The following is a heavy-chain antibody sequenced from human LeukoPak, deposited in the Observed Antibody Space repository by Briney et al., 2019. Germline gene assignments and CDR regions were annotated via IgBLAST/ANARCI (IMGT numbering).Heavy chain of an antibody. J-gene: IGHJ4*02. CDR1: GGSFSGYY. Sequence: SETLSLTCAVYGGSFSGYYWGWIRQPPGKGLEWIGSIYHSGSTYYNPSLKSRVTISVDTSKNQFSLKLSSVTAADTAVYYCARALVTMIVVDYWGQGTLVTVSS. D-gene: IGHD3-22*01. CDR2: IYHSGST. CDR3: ARALVTMIVVDY. V-gene: IGHV4-38-2*01.